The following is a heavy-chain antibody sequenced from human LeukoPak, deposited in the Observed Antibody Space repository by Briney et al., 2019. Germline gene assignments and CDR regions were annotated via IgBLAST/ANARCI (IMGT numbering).Heavy chain of an antibody. J-gene: IGHJ4*02. V-gene: IGHV3-23*01. CDR2: ISGSGGST. CDR1: GFTFSSYG. D-gene: IGHD2-2*01. Sequence: GGSLRLSCAASGFTFSSYGMSWVRQAPGKGLEWVSAISGSGGSTYYADSVKGRFTISRDNSKNTLYLQMNSLRAEDTAVYYCARGRYCSSTSCYVGLYRYWGQGTLVTVSS. CDR3: ARGRYCSSTSCYVGLYRY.